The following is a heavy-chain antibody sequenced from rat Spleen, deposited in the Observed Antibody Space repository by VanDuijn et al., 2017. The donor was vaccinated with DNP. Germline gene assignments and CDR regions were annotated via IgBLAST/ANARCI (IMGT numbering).Heavy chain of an antibody. Sequence: EVQLVESGGGLMQPGRSLKLSCAASGFTFSDYYMAWVRQAPTKGLEWVAYISYDGGSTYYGDSVKGRFTISRDNAKSTLYLQMNSLRSEDTATYYCKVGAQYWGQGVMVTVSS. CDR1: GFTFSDYY. V-gene: IGHV5-20*01. D-gene: IGHD5-1*01. CDR2: ISYDGGST. CDR3: KVGAQY. J-gene: IGHJ2*01.